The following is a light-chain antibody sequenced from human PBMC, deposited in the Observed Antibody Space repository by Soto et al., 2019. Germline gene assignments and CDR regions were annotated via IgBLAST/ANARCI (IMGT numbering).Light chain of an antibody. Sequence: DIQMTQSPSTLSASVGDRVTITCRASQSISSWLAWYQQKPGKAPKLLIYKASSLESGVPSRFSGSGSGTEFTLTISSLQPYDFATYYCQQYNSYWTFGQGPKVEIK. V-gene: IGKV1-5*03. CDR2: KAS. CDR1: QSISSW. CDR3: QQYNSYWT. J-gene: IGKJ1*01.